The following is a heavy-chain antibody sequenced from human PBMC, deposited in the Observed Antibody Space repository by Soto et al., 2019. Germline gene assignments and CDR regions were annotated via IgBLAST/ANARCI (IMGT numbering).Heavy chain of an antibody. V-gene: IGHV3-23*01. J-gene: IGHJ6*02. D-gene: IGHD3-3*01. CDR3: ANLVSWSPRPMDV. CDR1: GFIFSSYA. Sequence: GGSLRLSCVASGFIFSSYAMSWVCQPPGKGLQWVSTISISGGSTYYADSVKSRFTISRDNSKNTLYLQMNSLRAEDTAIYFCANLVSWSPRPMDVWGQGTTVTVSS. CDR2: ISISGGST.